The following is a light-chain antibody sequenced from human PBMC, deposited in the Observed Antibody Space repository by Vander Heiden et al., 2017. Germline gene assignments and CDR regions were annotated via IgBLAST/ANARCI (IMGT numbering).Light chain of an antibody. CDR1: KNILASPNNKSN. J-gene: IGKJ1*01. CDR3: QQHYSSLPWT. Sequence: DIVMTQYPDSLAGALGERAAINCKSRKNILASPNNKSNLAGYQQKSGQPPKLLFYWASIRESGVPARFSGSGSGTDFTLTINSLQAEDVAVSFCQQHYSSLPWTFGQGTKVEVK. V-gene: IGKV4-1*01. CDR2: WAS.